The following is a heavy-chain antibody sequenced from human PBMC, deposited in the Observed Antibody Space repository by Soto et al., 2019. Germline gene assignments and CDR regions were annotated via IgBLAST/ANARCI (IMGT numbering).Heavy chain of an antibody. J-gene: IGHJ3*02. D-gene: IGHD1-1*01. CDR2: MSHSGGA. Sequence: QVQLQQWGAGLLKPSETLSLTCAVYGGFVSSGSYYWSWIRQPPGKGLEWIGGMSHSGGAHFNPSLKSRGTIWVDTSKNQFSVKMSSVTAADTALYYCARVERGTVTTVVDAFDIWGPGTMVTVSS. CDR3: ARVERGTVTTVVDAFDI. V-gene: IGHV4-34*01. CDR1: GGFVSSGSYY.